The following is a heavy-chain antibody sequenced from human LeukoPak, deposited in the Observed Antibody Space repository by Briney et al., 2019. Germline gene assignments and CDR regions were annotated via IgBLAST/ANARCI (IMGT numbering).Heavy chain of an antibody. V-gene: IGHV1-2*02. CDR3: ARDFNLPGSYYYMDV. CDR1: GYTFTGYY. J-gene: IGHJ6*02. Sequence: ASVKVSCKASGYTFTGYYMHWVRQAPGQGLEWMGWINPNSGGVNYAQKFQGRVTMTRDTPITTAYMELSRLRSDDTAFYYCARDFNLPGSYYYMDVWGQGTTVTVSS. CDR2: INPNSGGV. D-gene: IGHD1-14*01.